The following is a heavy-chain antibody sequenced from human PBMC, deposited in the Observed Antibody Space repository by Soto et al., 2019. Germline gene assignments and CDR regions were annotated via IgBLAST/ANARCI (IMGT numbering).Heavy chain of an antibody. V-gene: IGHV3-53*01. CDR1: GFTVSSSNY. Sequence: EVQLVESGGGLIQPGGSLRLSCVVSGFTVSSSNYMSWVSQPPGKGLEWFSVIYPGDTTFYADSVKGRFTISRYNSKNTRSLQMNSLRAEDTAVYYCHGYGYWGQGTLVSVSS. CDR2: IYPGDTT. CDR3: HGYGY. D-gene: IGHD5-12*01. J-gene: IGHJ4*02.